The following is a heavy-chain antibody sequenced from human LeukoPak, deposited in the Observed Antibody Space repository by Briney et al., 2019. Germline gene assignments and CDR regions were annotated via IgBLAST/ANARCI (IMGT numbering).Heavy chain of an antibody. J-gene: IGHJ5*02. Sequence: PSETLSLTCTVSGGSISSGDHYWSWIRQPPGKGLEWIGYIYYSGSTYYNPSLKSRITTSIDTSKNQFSLKMTSVTAADTAVYYCARETTLPLNWFDPWGQGTLVTVSS. D-gene: IGHD1-7*01. V-gene: IGHV4-30-4*08. CDR2: IYYSGST. CDR1: GGSISSGDHY. CDR3: ARETTLPLNWFDP.